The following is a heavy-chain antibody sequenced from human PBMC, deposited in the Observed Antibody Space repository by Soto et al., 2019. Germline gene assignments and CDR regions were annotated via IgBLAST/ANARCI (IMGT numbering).Heavy chain of an antibody. CDR2: ISYDGSNK. D-gene: IGHD2-21*02. J-gene: IGHJ3*02. Sequence: QVQLVESGGGVVQPGRSLRLSCAASGFTFSSYGMHWVLQAPGKGLEWVAVISYDGSNKYYADSVKGRFTISRDNSKKTLYLQMNSLRAEDTAVYYCAKGDCGGDCYSFDAFDIWGQGTMVTVSS. CDR3: AKGDCGGDCYSFDAFDI. CDR1: GFTFSSYG. V-gene: IGHV3-30*18.